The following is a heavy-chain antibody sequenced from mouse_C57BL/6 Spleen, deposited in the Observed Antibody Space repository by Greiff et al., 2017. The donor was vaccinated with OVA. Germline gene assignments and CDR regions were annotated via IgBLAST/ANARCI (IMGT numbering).Heavy chain of an antibody. CDR3: ARLGDGYHAAWFAY. D-gene: IGHD2-3*01. CDR1: GFTFSSYT. V-gene: IGHV5-9*01. J-gene: IGHJ3*01. CDR2: ISGGGGNT. Sequence: EVMLVESGGGLVKPGGSLKLSCAASGFTFSSYTMSWVRQTPEKRLEWVATISGGGGNTYYPDSVKGRFTISRDNAKNTLYLQMSSLRSEDTALYYCARLGDGYHAAWFAYWGQGTLVTVSA.